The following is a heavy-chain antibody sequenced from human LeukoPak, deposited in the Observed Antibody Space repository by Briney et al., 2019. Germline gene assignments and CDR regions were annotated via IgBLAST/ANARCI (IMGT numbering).Heavy chain of an antibody. CDR3: ARGFTIFGVVNDGFDI. D-gene: IGHD3-3*01. Sequence: PGGSLRLSCAASGFTFSSYWMNWVRQAPGKGLVWVSRIDIDGSSTTYADSVKGRFTISRDNAKNTVYLQMNSLRAEDTAVYYRARGFTIFGVVNDGFDIWGQGTKVTVSS. J-gene: IGHJ3*02. CDR2: IDIDGSST. CDR1: GFTFSSYW. V-gene: IGHV3-74*01.